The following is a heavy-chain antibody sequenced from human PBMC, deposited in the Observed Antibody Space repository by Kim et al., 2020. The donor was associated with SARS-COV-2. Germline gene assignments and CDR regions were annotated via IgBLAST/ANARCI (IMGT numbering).Heavy chain of an antibody. D-gene: IGHD2-15*01. Sequence: GGSLRLSCAASGFIFSSHPMHWVRQAPGKGLEWVAVVWPDGGNRYADSVKGRLTFSRDNSKATLYLQMNSVRAEDSAVYYCAREVDGDNLGAFDVWGQGTMVTVSS. J-gene: IGHJ3*01. CDR3: AREVDGDNLGAFDV. CDR2: VWPDGGNR. CDR1: GFIFSSHP. V-gene: IGHV3-30*04.